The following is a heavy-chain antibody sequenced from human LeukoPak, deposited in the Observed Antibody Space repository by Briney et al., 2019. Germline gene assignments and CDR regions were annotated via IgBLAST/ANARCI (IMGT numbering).Heavy chain of an antibody. Sequence: GGSLRPSCAASGFTFSRFWMHLVRQAPGKGLVWVSRINPDGSNTAYADSVKGRFTISRDNAKNTLYLQMNSLRAEDTAVYYCARDSFDSSGNYKGFDYWGQGTLVTVSS. CDR1: GFTFSRFW. CDR2: INPDGSNT. J-gene: IGHJ4*02. D-gene: IGHD3-22*01. CDR3: ARDSFDSSGNYKGFDY. V-gene: IGHV3-74*01.